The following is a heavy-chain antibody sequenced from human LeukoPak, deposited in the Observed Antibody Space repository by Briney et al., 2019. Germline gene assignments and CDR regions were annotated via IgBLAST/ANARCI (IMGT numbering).Heavy chain of an antibody. CDR1: GYTFTSYA. J-gene: IGHJ4*02. CDR3: AAGYCYGLTFGN. Sequence: ASVKVSCKASGYTFTSYAMHWVRQAPGQRLEWVGWINAGNGNTKYSQKFQGRVTITRDTSASTAYMELSSLRSEDTAVYYCAAGYCYGLTFGNWGQGTLVTVSS. V-gene: IGHV1-3*01. D-gene: IGHD5-18*01. CDR2: INAGNGNT.